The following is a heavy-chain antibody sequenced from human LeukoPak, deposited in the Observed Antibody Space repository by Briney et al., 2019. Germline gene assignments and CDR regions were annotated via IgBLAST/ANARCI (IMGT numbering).Heavy chain of an antibody. Sequence: KPSETLSLTCAVSGYSISSGYYWGWIRQPPGRGLEWIGSIYHSRSTYYNPSLKSRVTISVDTSKNQFSLKLSSVTAADTAVYYCARRSPSDVWGKGTTVTVSS. CDR3: ARRSPSDV. V-gene: IGHV4-38-2*01. J-gene: IGHJ6*04. CDR2: IYHSRST. CDR1: GYSISSGYY.